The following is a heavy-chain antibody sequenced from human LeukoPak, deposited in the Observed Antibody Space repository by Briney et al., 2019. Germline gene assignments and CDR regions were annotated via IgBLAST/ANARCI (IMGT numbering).Heavy chain of an antibody. Sequence: GGSLRLSCAASGFTFSSYAMSWVRQAPGKGLEWVSAISGSGGSTYYADSVKGRFTISRDNAKNSLYLQMNSLRAEDTAVYYCARDLNAFDIWGQGTMVTVSS. CDR1: GFTFSSYA. CDR2: ISGSGGST. V-gene: IGHV3-23*01. CDR3: ARDLNAFDI. J-gene: IGHJ3*02.